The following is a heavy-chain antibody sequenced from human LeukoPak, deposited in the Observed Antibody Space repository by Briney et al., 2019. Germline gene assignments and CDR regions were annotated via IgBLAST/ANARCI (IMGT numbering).Heavy chain of an antibody. V-gene: IGHV3-15*01. Sequence: GGSLRLSCAVSGFTFNNSWMSWVRQAPGKGLEWVGRIYSKTDGGTTDYAAPVKGRFTISGDDSKTMLYLQMNSLKTEDTAVYYCTTYSSGSFGYWGQGTLVTVSS. CDR2: IYSKTDGGTT. CDR3: TTYSSGSFGY. CDR1: GFTFNNSW. J-gene: IGHJ4*02. D-gene: IGHD3-22*01.